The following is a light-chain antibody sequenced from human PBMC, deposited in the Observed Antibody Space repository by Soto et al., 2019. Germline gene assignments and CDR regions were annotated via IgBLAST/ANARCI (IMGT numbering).Light chain of an antibody. CDR2: DAS. J-gene: IGKJ1*01. Sequence: DIQMTQSPSTLSASVGDTVTMTCRASQSISSWLAWYQQKPGRAPKVLIYDASSLQSGVPSRFSGSGSGKEFTLTISSLQPDDFATYYCQQYNSYSRTFGQGIKV. V-gene: IGKV1-5*01. CDR3: QQYNSYSRT. CDR1: QSISSW.